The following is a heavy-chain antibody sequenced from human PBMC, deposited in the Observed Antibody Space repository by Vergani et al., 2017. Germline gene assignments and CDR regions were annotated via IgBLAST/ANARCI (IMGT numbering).Heavy chain of an antibody. D-gene: IGHD3-10*01. CDR1: GYSISSGYY. J-gene: IGHJ2*01. CDR2: IYHSGST. CDR3: ARYGDWSFDL. V-gene: IGHV4-38-2*01. Sequence: QVQLQESGPGLVKPSETLSLTCAVSGYSISSGYYWGWIRQPPGKGLEWIGNIYHSGSTSYNPSLKSRVTISRDTSKKQFSLKLSSVTATDTAVYYCARYGDWSFDLWGRGTLVTVSS.